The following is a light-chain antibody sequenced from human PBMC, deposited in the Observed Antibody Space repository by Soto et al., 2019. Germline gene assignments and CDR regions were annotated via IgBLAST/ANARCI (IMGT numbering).Light chain of an antibody. CDR2: GAS. CDR3: HQYDSSYT. CDR1: QSVGSTY. J-gene: IGKJ2*01. Sequence: EVVLTQSPGTLSLSPGERATLSCRASQSVGSTYLAWYQQKPAQARRLLIYGASNRATGIPDRFSGSGSGTDFTLTISRLEPEDFAVYYCHQYDSSYTFGQGTKMEIK. V-gene: IGKV3-20*01.